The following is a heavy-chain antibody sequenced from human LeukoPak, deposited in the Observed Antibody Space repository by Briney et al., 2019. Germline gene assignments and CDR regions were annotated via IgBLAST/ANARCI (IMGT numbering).Heavy chain of an antibody. CDR1: GDSVTSGNYY. D-gene: IGHD3-22*01. CDR2: IHHSGTI. V-gene: IGHV4-31*03. Sequence: PSETLSLTCSVSGDSVTSGNYYWSWIRQHPEKGLECIGHIHHSGTIYYNPSLLSRATISVDASKNQFSLRLSSVTAADTALYYCAGGNDDSKLHHWGQGTLVTVSS. CDR3: AGGNDDSKLHH. J-gene: IGHJ1*01.